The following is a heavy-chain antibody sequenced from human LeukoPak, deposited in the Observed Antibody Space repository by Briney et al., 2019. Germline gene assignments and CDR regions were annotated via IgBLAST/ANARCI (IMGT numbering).Heavy chain of an antibody. CDR1: GYTFTGYY. CDR2: INPNSGGT. D-gene: IGHD2-15*01. Sequence: GASVKVSCKASGYTFTGYYMHWVRQAPGQGLEWMGWINPNSGGTNYAQKFQGRVTMTRDTSISTAYMELSRLRSDDTAVYYCARVGWGVVVVAATFFDYWGQGTLVTVSS. J-gene: IGHJ4*02. CDR3: ARVGWGVVVVAATFFDY. V-gene: IGHV1-2*02.